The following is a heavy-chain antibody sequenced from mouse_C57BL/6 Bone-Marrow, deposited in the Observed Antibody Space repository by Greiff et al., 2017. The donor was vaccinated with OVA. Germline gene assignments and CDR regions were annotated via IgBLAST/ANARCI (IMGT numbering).Heavy chain of an antibody. CDR3: ARRITPFDY. V-gene: IGHV5-9*04. CDR2: ISGGGGNT. CDR1: GFTFSSYT. D-gene: IGHD1-1*01. J-gene: IGHJ2*01. Sequence: EVKLMESGGGLVKPGGSLKLSCAASGFTFSSYTMSWVRQTPEKRLEWVATISGGGGNTYYPDSVKGRFTISRDNAKNTLYLQMSSLRSEDTAVYYCARRITPFDYWGQGTTLTVSS.